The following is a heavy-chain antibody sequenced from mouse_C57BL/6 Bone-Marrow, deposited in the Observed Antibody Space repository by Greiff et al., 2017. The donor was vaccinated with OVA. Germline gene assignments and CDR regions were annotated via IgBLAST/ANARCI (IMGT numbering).Heavy chain of an antibody. Sequence: QVQLQQPGAELVRPGSSVKLSCKASGYTFTSYWMHWVKQRPIQGLEWIGNIDPSDSETHYNQKFKDKATLTVDKSSSTAYMQLSSLTSEDSAVYYCARRYYYGSLDYWGQGTSVTVSS. CDR2: IDPSDSET. CDR3: ARRYYYGSLDY. V-gene: IGHV1-52*01. J-gene: IGHJ4*01. CDR1: GYTFTSYW. D-gene: IGHD1-1*01.